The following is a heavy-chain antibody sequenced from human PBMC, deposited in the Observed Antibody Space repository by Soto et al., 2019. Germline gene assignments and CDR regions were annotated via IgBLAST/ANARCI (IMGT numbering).Heavy chain of an antibody. CDR2: IIPIFGTA. J-gene: IGHJ6*02. CDR3: ARGEYSSSSLVPHYYYYGMDV. CDR1: GGTFSSYA. D-gene: IGHD6-6*01. Sequence: RASVKVSCKASGGTFSSYAISWVRQAPGQGLEWMGGIIPIFGTANYAQKLQGRVTITADKSTSTAYMELSSLRSEDTAVYYCARGEYSSSSLVPHYYYYGMDVWGQGTTVTVSS. V-gene: IGHV1-69*06.